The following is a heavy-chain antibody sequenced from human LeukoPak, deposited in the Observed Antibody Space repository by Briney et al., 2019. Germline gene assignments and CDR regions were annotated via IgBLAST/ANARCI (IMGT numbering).Heavy chain of an antibody. CDR2: IYHSGST. D-gene: IGHD2-2*01. V-gene: IGHV4-38-2*02. Sequence: PSETLSLTCTVSGYSISSGYYWGWIRQPPGKGLEWIGSIYHSGSTYYNPSLKSRVTISVDTSKNQFSLKLSSVTAADTAVYYCARSAAAIYYYYYMDGWGKGTTVTVSS. CDR1: GYSISSGYY. CDR3: ARSAAAIYYYYYMDG. J-gene: IGHJ6*03.